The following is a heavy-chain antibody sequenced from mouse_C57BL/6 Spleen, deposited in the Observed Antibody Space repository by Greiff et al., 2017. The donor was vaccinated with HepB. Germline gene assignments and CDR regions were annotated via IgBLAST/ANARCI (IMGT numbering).Heavy chain of an antibody. J-gene: IGHJ2*01. CDR1: GYTFTSYG. V-gene: IGHV1-81*01. CDR3: ARKYDDYDGGIDY. CDR2: IYPRSGNT. D-gene: IGHD2-4*01. Sequence: VKLQESGAELARPGASVKLSCKASGYTFTSYGISWVKQRTGKGLEWIGEIYPRSGNTYYNEKFKGKATLTADKSSSTAYMELRSLTSEDSAVYVCARKYDDYDGGIDYWGQGTTLTVSS.